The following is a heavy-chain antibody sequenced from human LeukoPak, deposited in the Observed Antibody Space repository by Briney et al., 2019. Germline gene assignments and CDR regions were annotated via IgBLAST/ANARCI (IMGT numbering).Heavy chain of an antibody. J-gene: IGHJ4*02. V-gene: IGHV3-11*04. Sequence: GGSLRLSCAASGFTFSDYYMSWIRQAPGKGLEWVSYISSSGSTIYYADSVKGRFTISRDNAKNSLYLQMNSLRAEDTAVYYCAKDPYSYGAYYFDYWGQGTLVTVSS. CDR1: GFTFSDYY. CDR3: AKDPYSYGAYYFDY. CDR2: ISSSGSTI. D-gene: IGHD5-18*01.